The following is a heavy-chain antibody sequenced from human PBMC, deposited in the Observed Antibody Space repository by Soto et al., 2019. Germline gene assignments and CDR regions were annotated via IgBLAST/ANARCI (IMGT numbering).Heavy chain of an antibody. V-gene: IGHV1-18*01. J-gene: IGHJ3*02. CDR2: ISAYNGNT. CDR1: GYTLTSYG. Sequence: GASVKVSCKASGYTLTSYGISWVRQAPGQGLEWMGWISAYNGNTNYAQKLQGRVTMTTDTSTSTAYMELRSLRSDDTAVYYCARGGLRITMIVVVTHHDAFDIWGQGTMVTVSS. D-gene: IGHD3-22*01. CDR3: ARGGLRITMIVVVTHHDAFDI.